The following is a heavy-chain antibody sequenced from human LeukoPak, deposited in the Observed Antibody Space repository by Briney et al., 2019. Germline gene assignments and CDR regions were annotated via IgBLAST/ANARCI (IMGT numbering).Heavy chain of an antibody. Sequence: SETLSLTCTVSGGSISSYYWSWIRQPPGKGLEWIGYIYYSGSTNYNPSLKSRVTISVDTSKNQFSLKLSSVTTADTAVYYCAKDRSSSSFNYYYYYMDVWGKGTTVTVSS. D-gene: IGHD6-6*01. CDR1: GGSISSYY. J-gene: IGHJ6*03. CDR3: AKDRSSSSFNYYYYYMDV. CDR2: IYYSGST. V-gene: IGHV4-59*12.